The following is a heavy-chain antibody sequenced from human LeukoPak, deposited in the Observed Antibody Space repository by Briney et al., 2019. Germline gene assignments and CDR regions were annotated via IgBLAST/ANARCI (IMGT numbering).Heavy chain of an antibody. CDR3: AKDPYSSSLDYYMDV. D-gene: IGHD6-13*01. J-gene: IGHJ6*03. CDR2: ISSSSSTI. CDR1: GFTFSSYS. Sequence: GGSLRLSCAASGFTFSSYSMNWVRQAPGKGLEWVSYISSSSSTIYYADSVKGRFTISRDNAKNSLYLQMNSLRAEDTAVYYCAKDPYSSSLDYYMDVWGKGTTVTVSS. V-gene: IGHV3-48*01.